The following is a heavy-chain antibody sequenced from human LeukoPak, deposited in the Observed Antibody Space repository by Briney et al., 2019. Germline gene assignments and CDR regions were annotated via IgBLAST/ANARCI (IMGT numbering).Heavy chain of an antibody. V-gene: IGHV3-33*01. CDR1: GFTFNEFG. CDR3: ARDRPTGSYYSIDY. Sequence: GGSLRLSCAASGFTFNEFGVHWVRQAPGQGLEWVALIWYDGSNKYYADSVKGRFTISRDNSKNTVYLQMNSLRVEDTAIYYCARDRPTGSYYSIDYWGQGTLAAVSS. D-gene: IGHD1-26*01. CDR2: IWYDGSNK. J-gene: IGHJ4*02.